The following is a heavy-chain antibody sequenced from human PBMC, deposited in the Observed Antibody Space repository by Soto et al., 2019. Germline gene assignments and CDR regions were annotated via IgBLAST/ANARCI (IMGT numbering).Heavy chain of an antibody. Sequence: SGLSRRRSGTPAGFTCDDDGMRWVRQAPGNRLEWLGFIRRKSYGGHTEYAASVKSRFIISREDSKHIAHLQMNILKTEDTAVYYCARDLSNYDSRGHFQYYYHGMDVWGQGTTVTVSS. CDR3: ARDLSNYDSRGHFQYYYHGMDV. V-gene: IGHV3-49*04. D-gene: IGHD3-22*01. J-gene: IGHJ6*02. CDR2: IRRKSYGGHT. CDR1: GFTCDDDG.